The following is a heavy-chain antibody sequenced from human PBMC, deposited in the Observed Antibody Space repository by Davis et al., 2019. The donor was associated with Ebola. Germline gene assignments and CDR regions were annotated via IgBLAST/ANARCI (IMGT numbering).Heavy chain of an antibody. V-gene: IGHV3-48*02. J-gene: IGHJ4*02. CDR3: ATDRNWDFDY. CDR2: ISSTSSTI. Sequence: GGSLRLSCAASGFAFSNNAMTWVRQAPGKGLEWVSYISSTSSTIYYAESVKGRFTISRDNAKNSLYLQMNSLRDEDTAVYYCATDRNWDFDYWGQGTLVTVSS. CDR1: GFAFSNNA. D-gene: IGHD7-27*01.